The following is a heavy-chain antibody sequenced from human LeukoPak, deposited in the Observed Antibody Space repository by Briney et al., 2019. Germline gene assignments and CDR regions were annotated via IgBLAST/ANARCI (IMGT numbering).Heavy chain of an antibody. CDR2: ISSSRSTI. Sequence: GGSLRLSCAASGFTFSDYYMSWIRQAPGKGLEWVSYISSSRSTIYYADSVKGRFTISRDNAKNSLYLQMNSLRAEDTAVYYCARDGPTRYFDWLSYYYYYGMDVWGQGTTVTVSS. CDR1: GFTFSDYY. J-gene: IGHJ6*02. V-gene: IGHV3-11*01. D-gene: IGHD3-9*01. CDR3: ARDGPTRYFDWLSYYYYYGMDV.